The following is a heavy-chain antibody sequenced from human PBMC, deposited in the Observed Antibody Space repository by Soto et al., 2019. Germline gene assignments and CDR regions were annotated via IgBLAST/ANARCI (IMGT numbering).Heavy chain of an antibody. D-gene: IGHD3-22*01. CDR1: GYTFTSYG. CDR3: ARGGRHDSSGYYLPFSGMDV. CDR2: ISAYNGNT. J-gene: IGHJ6*02. Sequence: QVQLVQSGAEVKKPGASVKVSCKASGYTFTSYGISWVRQAPGQGLEWMGWISAYNGNTNYAQKLQGRVTMTTDTAKSTAYMEKRSLRSDDTAVYYCARGGRHDSSGYYLPFSGMDVWGQGTTVTVSS. V-gene: IGHV1-18*01.